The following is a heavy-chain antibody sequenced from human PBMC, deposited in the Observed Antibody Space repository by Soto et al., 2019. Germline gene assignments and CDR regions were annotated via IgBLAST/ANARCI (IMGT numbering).Heavy chain of an antibody. CDR1: GGSISSSNW. D-gene: IGHD3-9*01. J-gene: IGHJ6*02. V-gene: IGHV4-4*02. CDR3: ARDLRHYDILTGSPVYYGMDV. CDR2: IYHSGST. Sequence: SETLSLTCAVSGGSISSSNWWSWVRQPPGKGLEWIGEIYHSGSTNYNPSLKSRVTISVDKSKNQFSLKLSSVTAADTAVYYCARDLRHYDILTGSPVYYGMDVWGQGTTVT.